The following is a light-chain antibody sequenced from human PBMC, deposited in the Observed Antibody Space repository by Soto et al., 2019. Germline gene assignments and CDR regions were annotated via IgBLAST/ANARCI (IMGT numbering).Light chain of an antibody. CDR3: TSYTSSSTVV. CDR2: DVN. CDR1: SSDVGGYNY. Sequence: QSALTQPASVSGSPGQSITISCTGTSSDVGGYNYVSWYQQHPGKAPKLMIYDVNDRPSGVSNRFSGSKSGNTASLTISGLQAEDEADYYCTSYTSSSTVVFGGGTQLTFL. V-gene: IGLV2-14*03. J-gene: IGLJ2*01.